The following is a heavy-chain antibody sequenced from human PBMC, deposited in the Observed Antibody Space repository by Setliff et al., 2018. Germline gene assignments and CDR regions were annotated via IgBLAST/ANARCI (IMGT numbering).Heavy chain of an antibody. D-gene: IGHD2-2*01. CDR2: ISAHTGKT. CDR3: ARLVRDCTRTSCPRASGGEY. V-gene: IGHV1-18*01. CDR1: GYTFTNYG. Sequence: VASVKVSCKASGYTFTNYGITWVRQAPGQGLEWMGWISAHTGKTFYAPKFQDRVTLTTDTSTTTAYMEVRSLTSDDTAVYYCARLVRDCTRTSCPRASGGEYWGQGTLVTVSS. J-gene: IGHJ4*02.